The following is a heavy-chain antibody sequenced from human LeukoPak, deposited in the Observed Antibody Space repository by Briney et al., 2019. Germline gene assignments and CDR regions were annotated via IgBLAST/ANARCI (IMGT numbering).Heavy chain of an antibody. Sequence: SVKVSCKASGCTFSSYAISWVRQAPGQGLEWMGRIIPILGIANYAQKFQGRITITADKSTSTAYMELSSLRSEDTAVYYCARDETGYYDSSGYYNADYWGQGTLVTVSS. J-gene: IGHJ4*02. V-gene: IGHV1-69*04. CDR3: ARDETGYYDSSGYYNADY. CDR2: IIPILGIA. CDR1: GCTFSSYA. D-gene: IGHD3-22*01.